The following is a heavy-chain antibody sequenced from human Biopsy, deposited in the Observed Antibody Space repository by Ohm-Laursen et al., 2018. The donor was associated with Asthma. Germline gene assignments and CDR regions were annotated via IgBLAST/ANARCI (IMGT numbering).Heavy chain of an antibody. Sequence: SLRLSCTASGFTFRSYAMHWVRQAPVKGLEWVAVISYDGNNKVYADSAKGRFTISRDNSKNTLDLQMNSLREEDTAVYYCVRDGTDDAFDIWGQGTVVSVSS. CDR2: ISYDGNNK. CDR1: GFTFRSYA. D-gene: IGHD1-1*01. V-gene: IGHV3-30-3*01. J-gene: IGHJ3*02. CDR3: VRDGTDDAFDI.